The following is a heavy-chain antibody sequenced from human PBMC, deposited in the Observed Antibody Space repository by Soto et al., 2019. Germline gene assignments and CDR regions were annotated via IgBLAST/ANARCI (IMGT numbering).Heavy chain of an antibody. J-gene: IGHJ4*02. Sequence: ASVKVSCKTSGYTFTSYPMHWVRQAPGQRLGWMGWINAGNGDTKYSQKFQGRVTITRDTSASTAYMELSSLRSEDTAVYYCPREWTHYDNSGPGDCWGQGTLVTVSS. CDR2: INAGNGDT. CDR3: PREWTHYDNSGPGDC. D-gene: IGHD3-22*01. CDR1: GYTFTSYP. V-gene: IGHV1-3*01.